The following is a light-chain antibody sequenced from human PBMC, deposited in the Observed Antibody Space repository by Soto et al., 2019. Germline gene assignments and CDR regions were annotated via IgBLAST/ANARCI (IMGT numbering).Light chain of an antibody. CDR2: GAS. V-gene: IGKV3-20*01. CDR1: QSVSIDF. Sequence: EIVLTQSPATLSLSPGERATLSCRASQSVSIDFLAWYQRKPGQAPRLLIYGASTRATGIPDRFSGSGSGTDFNLTLTSMEPEDFAVYDCQQYGDSPITFGQGTRLEIK. J-gene: IGKJ5*01. CDR3: QQYGDSPIT.